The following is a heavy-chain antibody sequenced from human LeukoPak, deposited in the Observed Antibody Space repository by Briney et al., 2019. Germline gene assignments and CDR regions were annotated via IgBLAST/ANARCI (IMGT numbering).Heavy chain of an antibody. V-gene: IGHV1-69*13. D-gene: IGHD2-2*01. J-gene: IGHJ4*02. CDR1: GGTFSSYA. CDR2: IIPIFGTA. Sequence: SVEVSCXASGGTFSSYAISWVRQAPGQGLEWMGGIIPIFGTANYAQKFQGRVTITADESTSTAYMELSSLRSEDTAVYYCARGYCSSTSCYSFDYWGQGTLVTVSS. CDR3: ARGYCSSTSCYSFDY.